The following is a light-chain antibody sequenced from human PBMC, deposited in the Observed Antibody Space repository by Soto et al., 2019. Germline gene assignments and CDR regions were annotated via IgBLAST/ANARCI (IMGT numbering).Light chain of an antibody. V-gene: IGKV2-30*01. J-gene: IGKJ1*01. CDR2: KVS. CDR1: QSLVYSDGNTY. Sequence: AVMTQSPLSLPVTLGEPASISCRSIQSLVYSDGNTYLNWYQQTPGQSPRRLIYKVSNRDSGVPDRFSGSASGTDFTLKISRVQAEDVGVYYCMQALQSWTFGQGTKVDIK. CDR3: MQALQSWT.